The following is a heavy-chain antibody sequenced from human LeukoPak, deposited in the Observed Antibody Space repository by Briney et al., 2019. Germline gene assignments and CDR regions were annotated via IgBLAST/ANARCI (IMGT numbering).Heavy chain of an antibody. CDR1: GFNFSTYT. D-gene: IGHD6-13*01. CDR2: ISSSSSYI. Sequence: GGSLRLSCAASGFNFSTYTMNWVRQAPGKGLEWVSSISSSSSYIYYADAVKGRFAIYRDNAKNSLYLQMNSLRADDTAVYYCARGRRRLAAAGATPPAPYFDYWGQGTLVTVSS. J-gene: IGHJ4*02. CDR3: ARGRRRLAAAGATPPAPYFDY. V-gene: IGHV3-21*01.